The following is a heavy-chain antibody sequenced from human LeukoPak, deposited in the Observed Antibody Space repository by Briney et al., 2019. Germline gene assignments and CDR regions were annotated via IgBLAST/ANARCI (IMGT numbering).Heavy chain of an antibody. CDR1: GFTFSSYG. CDR3: AKYGDTAMDY. J-gene: IGHJ4*02. CDR2: ISYDGSNK. Sequence: HPGGSLGLSCAASGFTFSSYGMHWVRQAPGKGLEWVAVISYDGSNKYYADSVKGRFTISRDNSKNTLYLQMNSLRAEDTAVYYCAKYGDTAMDYWGQGTLVTVSS. D-gene: IGHD5-18*01. V-gene: IGHV3-30*18.